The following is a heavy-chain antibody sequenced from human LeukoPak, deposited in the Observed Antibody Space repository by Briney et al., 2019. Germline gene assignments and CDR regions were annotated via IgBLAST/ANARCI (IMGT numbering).Heavy chain of an antibody. V-gene: IGHV4-31*03. CDR3: ARAGGIRGYCSGGSCYFYFDY. CDR2: IYYSEST. CDR1: GGSISSGTCY. D-gene: IGHD2-15*01. Sequence: SETLSLTCTVSGGSISSGTCYWSWIRQHPGKGLEWIGYIYYSESTYYNPSLKSRVTISVDTSKNQFSLKLSSVTAADTAVYYCARAGGIRGYCSGGSCYFYFDYWGQGTLVTVSS. J-gene: IGHJ4*02.